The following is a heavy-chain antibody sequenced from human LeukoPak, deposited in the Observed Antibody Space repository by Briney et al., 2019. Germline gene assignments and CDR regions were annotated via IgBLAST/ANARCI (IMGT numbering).Heavy chain of an antibody. Sequence: SETLSLTCTVSGGSISSYYWSWIRQPPGKGLEWIGYIYSSGSTNYNPSLKSRITISVDTSKNQFSLKLSSVTAADTAVYYCARGMGSMDYWGQGTLVTVSS. V-gene: IGHV4-59*12. CDR3: ARGMGSMDY. CDR2: IYSSGST. D-gene: IGHD2-8*01. J-gene: IGHJ4*02. CDR1: GGSISSYY.